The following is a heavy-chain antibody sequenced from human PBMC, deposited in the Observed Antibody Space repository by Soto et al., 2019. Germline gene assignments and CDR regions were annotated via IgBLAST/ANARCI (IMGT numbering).Heavy chain of an antibody. Sequence: PGGSLRLSCAASGFTLSNYAMSWVRQAPGKGLEWVSGISGSGGGTYYADSVKGRFIISRDNSKNTLYLQMNSLRAEDTAVYYCAKDHSNPIYYYYMDVWGKGTTVTVSS. CDR2: ISGSGGGT. CDR3: AKDHSNPIYYYYMDV. J-gene: IGHJ6*03. V-gene: IGHV3-23*01. D-gene: IGHD4-4*01. CDR1: GFTLSNYA.